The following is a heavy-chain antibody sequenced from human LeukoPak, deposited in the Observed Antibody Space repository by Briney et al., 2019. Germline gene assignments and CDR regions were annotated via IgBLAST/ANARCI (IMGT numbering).Heavy chain of an antibody. CDR2: ISYDGSNK. J-gene: IGHJ4*02. CDR1: GFTFSSYG. D-gene: IGHD3-10*01. Sequence: GGSLRLSCAASGFTFSSYGMHWVRQAPGKGLEWVAVISYDGSNKYYADSVKGRFTISRDNSKNTLYLQMNSLRAEDTAVYYCAKDGLWFRELLFDYWGQGTLVTVSS. CDR3: AKDGLWFRELLFDY. V-gene: IGHV3-30*18.